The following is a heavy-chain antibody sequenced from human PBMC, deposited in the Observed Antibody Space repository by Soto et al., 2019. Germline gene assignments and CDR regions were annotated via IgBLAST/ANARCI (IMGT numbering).Heavy chain of an antibody. D-gene: IGHD4-17*01. Sequence: QVQLLESGGGVVQPGRSLRLSCAASGFTFSSYAMHWVRQAPGKGLEWVAVISYDGSNKYYADSVKGRFTISRDNSKNTLYLQMNSLRAEDTAVYYCAREYPDPGDPYYYYGMDVWGQGTTVTVSS. CDR1: GFTFSSYA. CDR3: AREYPDPGDPYYYYGMDV. J-gene: IGHJ6*02. CDR2: ISYDGSNK. V-gene: IGHV3-30-3*01.